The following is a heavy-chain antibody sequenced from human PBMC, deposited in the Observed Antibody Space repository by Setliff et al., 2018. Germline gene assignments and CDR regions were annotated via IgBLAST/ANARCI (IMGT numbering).Heavy chain of an antibody. D-gene: IGHD1-1*01. J-gene: IGHJ6*02. CDR1: GYTFTSYD. V-gene: IGHV1-24*01. CDR2: FDPEDGET. Sequence: GASVQVSCKASGYTFTSYDINWVRQAPGKGVEGMGGFDPEDGETIYAQKFQGRVTMTEDTSTDTAYMELSSLRSEDTAVYYCATFLPRRPTMRYGMDVWGQGTTVTVSS. CDR3: ATFLPRRPTMRYGMDV.